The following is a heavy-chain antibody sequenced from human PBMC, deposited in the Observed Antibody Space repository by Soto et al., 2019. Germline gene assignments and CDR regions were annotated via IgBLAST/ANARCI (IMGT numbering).Heavy chain of an antibody. J-gene: IGHJ4*02. CDR2: IYYSGST. D-gene: IGHD5-12*01. CDR3: ARGRVATMASPPIFDY. CDR1: GGSISSYY. V-gene: IGHV4-59*01. Sequence: NPSETLSLTCTVSGGSISSYYWSWIRQPPGKGLEWIGYIYYSGSTNYNPSLKSRVTISVDTSKNQVSLKLSSVTAADTAVYYCARGRVATMASPPIFDYWGQGTLVTVSS.